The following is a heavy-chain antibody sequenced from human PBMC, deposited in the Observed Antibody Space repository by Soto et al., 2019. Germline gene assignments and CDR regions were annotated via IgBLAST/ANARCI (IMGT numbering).Heavy chain of an antibody. CDR3: ARDAAVPGETDRFDY. D-gene: IGHD6-19*01. CDR1: GGSINTFY. CDR2: IFSSGST. J-gene: IGHJ4*02. Sequence: PSETLSLTCTVSGGSINTFYWSWVRQPAGKGLEWIGRIFSSGSTSFNPSLESRVAMSVDTSKNQFSLNVTSVTAADTAMYYCARDAAVPGETDRFDYWGQGTLVTVSS. V-gene: IGHV4-4*07.